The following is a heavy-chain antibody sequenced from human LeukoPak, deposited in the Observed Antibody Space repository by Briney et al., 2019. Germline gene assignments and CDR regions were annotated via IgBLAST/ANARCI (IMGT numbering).Heavy chain of an antibody. V-gene: IGHV4-30-4*01. Sequence: SGTLSLTCTVSGGSMSSGDYYWSWFRQPPGKGLEWLGYTSLGGPTNSNVSIKSPIANSLDTPRNQFSLNLLSVTAADTAVYYCARALRFESRAFDCWGQGILVTVSS. D-gene: IGHD3-9*01. CDR1: GGSMSSGDYY. CDR3: ARALRFESRAFDC. J-gene: IGHJ4*02. CDR2: TSLGGPT.